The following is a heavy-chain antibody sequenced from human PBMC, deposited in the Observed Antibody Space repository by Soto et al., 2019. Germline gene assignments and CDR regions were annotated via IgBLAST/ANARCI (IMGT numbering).Heavy chain of an antibody. V-gene: IGHV3-23*01. Sequence: GGSLRLSCAASGFTFSSFSMTWVRQAPGKGLEWVSSINDSGDTYYGDSVKGRFTVSRDNSKDSLYLQMNSLSAEDPAVHYCAKRAAYSSSSAYCDYWSQGALVSVSS. D-gene: IGHD6-6*01. CDR3: AKRAAYSSSSAYCDY. CDR2: INDSGDT. J-gene: IGHJ4*02. CDR1: GFTFSSFS.